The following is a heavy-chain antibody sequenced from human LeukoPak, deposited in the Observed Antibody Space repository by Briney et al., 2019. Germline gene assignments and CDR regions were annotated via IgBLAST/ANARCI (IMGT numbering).Heavy chain of an antibody. Sequence: PGGSLRLSCAASGFTFSSHWMHWVRQAPGKGLVWVSRINSDGSSISYADSVKGRFTISRDNARNSLYLQMNSLRAEDTAVYYCARVRGNSYGYVDYWGQGTLVTVSS. V-gene: IGHV3-74*01. J-gene: IGHJ4*02. D-gene: IGHD5-18*01. CDR2: INSDGSSI. CDR1: GFTFSSHW. CDR3: ARVRGNSYGYVDY.